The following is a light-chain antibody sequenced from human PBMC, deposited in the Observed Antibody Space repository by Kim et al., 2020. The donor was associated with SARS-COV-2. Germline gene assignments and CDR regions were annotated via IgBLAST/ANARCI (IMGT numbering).Light chain of an antibody. CDR3: NSRDSSGNQV. J-gene: IGLJ2*01. CDR2: GKN. V-gene: IGLV3-19*01. Sequence: VALGQTVRITCQGDSLRSYNASWYQQKPGQATVLVIYGKNNRPSGIPDRFSGSSSGNTASLTITGAQAEDEADYYCNSRDSSGNQVFGGGTQLTVL. CDR1: SLRSYN.